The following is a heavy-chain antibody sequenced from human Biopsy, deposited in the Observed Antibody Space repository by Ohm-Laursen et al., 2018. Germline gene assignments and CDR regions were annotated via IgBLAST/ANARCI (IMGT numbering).Heavy chain of an antibody. CDR2: IYYSGST. J-gene: IGHJ4*02. Sequence: GTLSLTCTVSDGPINSYYWNWIRQPPGKRLEWIGNIYYSGSTNFNPSLKSRVTISVDTSKNQFSLKLSSVTAADTAVYFCARGSSYGYDFDYWGQGTLVAVSS. CDR1: DGPINSYY. D-gene: IGHD5-18*01. V-gene: IGHV4-59*01. CDR3: ARGSSYGYDFDY.